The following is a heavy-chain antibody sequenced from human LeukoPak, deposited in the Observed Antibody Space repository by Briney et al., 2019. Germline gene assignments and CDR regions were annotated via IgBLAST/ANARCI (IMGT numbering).Heavy chain of an antibody. D-gene: IGHD3-10*01. Sequence: PGGSLRLSCAASGFSFSNYGIHWVRQAPGKGLEWVAVISYDGSNIYYADSVKGRFTISRDNSKNTLYLQMNSLTPEDTAVYYCAKERTTMVRGPIHPYYYYYGMDVWGQGTTVTVSS. V-gene: IGHV3-30*18. CDR2: ISYDGSNI. CDR1: GFSFSNYG. CDR3: AKERTTMVRGPIHPYYYYYGMDV. J-gene: IGHJ6*02.